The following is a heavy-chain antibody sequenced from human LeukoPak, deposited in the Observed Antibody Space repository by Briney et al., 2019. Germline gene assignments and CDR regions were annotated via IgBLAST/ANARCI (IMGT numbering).Heavy chain of an antibody. Sequence: GGSLRLSCAASGFTFSSYSMNWVRQAPGKGLEWVSSISSSSSYVYYADSVKGRFTISRDNAKNSLYLQMNSLRAEDTAVYYCAREGGSYYMDYWGQGTLVTVSS. CDR2: ISSSSSYV. D-gene: IGHD1-26*01. CDR1: GFTFSSYS. J-gene: IGHJ4*02. V-gene: IGHV3-21*01. CDR3: AREGGSYYMDY.